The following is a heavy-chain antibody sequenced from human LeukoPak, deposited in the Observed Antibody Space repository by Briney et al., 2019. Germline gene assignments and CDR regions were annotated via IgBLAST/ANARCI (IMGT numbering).Heavy chain of an antibody. D-gene: IGHD1-14*01. Sequence: SETLSLTCTVSGGSISSSSYYWGWIRQPPGKGLEWIGSIYYSGSTYYNPSLKSRVTISVDTSKNQFSLKLSSVTAADTAVYYCARTDRTRYYGMDVWGQGTTVTVSS. CDR2: IYYSGST. CDR3: ARTDRTRYYGMDV. V-gene: IGHV4-39*07. CDR1: GGSISSSSYY. J-gene: IGHJ6*02.